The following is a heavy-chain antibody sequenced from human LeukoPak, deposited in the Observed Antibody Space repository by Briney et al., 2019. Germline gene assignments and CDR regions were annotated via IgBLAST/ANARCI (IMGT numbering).Heavy chain of an antibody. V-gene: IGHV4-59*08. Sequence: SETLSLTCTVSGGSISSYYWSWIRQPPGKGLEWIGYIYYSGSTNYNPSLKSRVTISVDTSKNQFSLKLSSVTAADTAVYYCARSLAHDAFDIWGQGTMVTVSS. D-gene: IGHD2-15*01. CDR3: ARSLAHDAFDI. CDR1: GGSISSYY. CDR2: IYYSGST. J-gene: IGHJ3*02.